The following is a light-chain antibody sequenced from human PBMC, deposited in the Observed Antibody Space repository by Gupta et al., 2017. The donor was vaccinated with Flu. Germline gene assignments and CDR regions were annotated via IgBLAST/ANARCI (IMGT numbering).Light chain of an antibody. V-gene: IGLV1-44*01. Sequence: SSNIGSNNENLYRQLPGTAPELLMYGNSQRPSGVPDRFSGSKSGTSASLAISGLQAEDEADYDCAAWDDSLNGHYVFGTGTKVTAL. CDR2: GNS. CDR1: SSNIGSNN. J-gene: IGLJ1*01. CDR3: AAWDDSLNGHYV.